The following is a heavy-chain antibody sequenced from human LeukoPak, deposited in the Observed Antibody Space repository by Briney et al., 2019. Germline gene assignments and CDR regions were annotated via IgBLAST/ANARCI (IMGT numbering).Heavy chain of an antibody. D-gene: IGHD2-2*01. CDR2: ISWSSGSI. V-gene: IGHV3-9*01. Sequence: LTGGSLRLSCAASGFTFDDYAMHWVRQAPGKGLEWVSGISWSSGSIGYADSVKGRFTISRDNAKNSLYLQMNSLRAEDTALYYCAKSNCSSTSCYDGFNWFDPWGQGTLVTVSS. CDR1: GFTFDDYA. CDR3: AKSNCSSTSCYDGFNWFDP. J-gene: IGHJ5*02.